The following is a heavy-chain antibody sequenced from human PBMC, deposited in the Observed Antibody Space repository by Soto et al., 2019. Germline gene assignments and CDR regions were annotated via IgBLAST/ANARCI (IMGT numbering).Heavy chain of an antibody. Sequence: LRLSCSASGFTFSSYAMHWVRQAPGKGLEYVSGIRGNGDPPFYADSVKGRFTISRDNSKNTLYLQMSSLSADDTAVYYCVKSRGGNNFDFFDWGEGALVTVSS. CDR1: GFTFSSYA. CDR3: VKSRGGNNFDFFD. V-gene: IGHV3-64D*06. CDR2: IRGNGDPP. D-gene: IGHD5-12*01. J-gene: IGHJ4*02.